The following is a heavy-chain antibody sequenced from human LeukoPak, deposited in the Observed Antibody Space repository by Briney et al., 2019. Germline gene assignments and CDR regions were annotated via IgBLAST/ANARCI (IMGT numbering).Heavy chain of an antibody. V-gene: IGHV3-23*01. D-gene: IGHD3-10*01. CDR2: ISGSGGAT. CDR3: AKLPGNRLTSGGYYFDY. J-gene: IGHJ4*02. CDR1: GFTLSSYA. Sequence: GGSLRLSCAASGFTLSSYAMTWVRQAPGKGLEWVSAISGSGGATNYADSVRGRFTISRDNSKSTLYLQMSNLRAEDTAVYYCAKLPGNRLTSGGYYFDYWGQGTLVSVSS.